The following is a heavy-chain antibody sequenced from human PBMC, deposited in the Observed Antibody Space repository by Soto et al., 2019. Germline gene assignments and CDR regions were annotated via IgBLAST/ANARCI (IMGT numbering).Heavy chain of an antibody. CDR2: VSASGLNT. V-gene: IGHV3-23*01. D-gene: IGHD1-1*01. CDR1: GFTFGTYA. J-gene: IGHJ4*02. Sequence: GGSLRLSCAASGFTFGTYAMAWVRQAPGKGLEWVSGVSASGLNTDYADPVKGGFYISRDNSKNTVSLHMNSLRAEDTALYYCAKDRARRTSGYFFDYWCQGTPVTVSS. CDR3: AKDRARRTSGYFFDY.